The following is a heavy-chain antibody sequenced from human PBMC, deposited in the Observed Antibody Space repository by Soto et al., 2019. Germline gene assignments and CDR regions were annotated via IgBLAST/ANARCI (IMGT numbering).Heavy chain of an antibody. CDR3: AREGEAAAANGMDV. CDR1: GFTVSSNY. J-gene: IGHJ6*02. V-gene: IGHV3-53*01. D-gene: IGHD6-13*01. Sequence: LRLSCAASGFTVSSNYMSWVRQAPGKGLEWVSVIYSGGSTYYADSVKGRFTISRDNSKNTLYLQMNSLRAEDTAVYYCAREGEAAAANGMDVWGQGTTVTVSS. CDR2: IYSGGST.